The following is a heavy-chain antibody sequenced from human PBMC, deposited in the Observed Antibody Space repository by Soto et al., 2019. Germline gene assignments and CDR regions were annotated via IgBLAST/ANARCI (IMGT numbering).Heavy chain of an antibody. CDR2: ISGRGGST. J-gene: IGHJ5*02. V-gene: IGHV3-23*01. CDR3: AKDTTSDFGEYAASRYNWFDH. CDR1: GFTFSSYA. D-gene: IGHD4-17*01. Sequence: GGSLRLTCAASGFTFSSYANIWVRQAPGPELEWVSTISGRGGSTYYAESMKGQFTITRDNSKNTLNLQMDSRRAEDTVVYYCAKDTTSDFGEYAASRYNWFDHWGQGSLVTVSS.